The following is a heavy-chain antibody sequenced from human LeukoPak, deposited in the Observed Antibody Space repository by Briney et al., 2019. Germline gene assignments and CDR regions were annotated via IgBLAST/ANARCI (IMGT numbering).Heavy chain of an antibody. D-gene: IGHD3-10*01. V-gene: IGHV3-30*04. Sequence: PGRALKLSCAASGFSFSDYAMHWVRQAPGKGLEWVTFVSFDGSNKYYADSVKGRSTTSRDNSKNTLYLEIDSLRPEDTALFFCARGGRASRWFFDLWGRGTLVTVSS. CDR3: ARGGRASRWFFDL. J-gene: IGHJ2*01. CDR1: GFSFSDYA. CDR2: VSFDGSNK.